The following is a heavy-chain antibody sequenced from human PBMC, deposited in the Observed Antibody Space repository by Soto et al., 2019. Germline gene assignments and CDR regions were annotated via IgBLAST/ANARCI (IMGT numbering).Heavy chain of an antibody. CDR2: VDPRDGST. CDR3: ARVRSSGREFDY. V-gene: IGHV1-46*01. Sequence: QVQLVQSGAEMKRPGASVILSCKASGYIFTTYSIHWVRQTAGQGLEWMAKVDPRDGSTGYAQKFRGRLSMAWDTSTGTVSMEVSRLTSDDTATSYCARVRSSGREFDYWGQGTQVTVSS. D-gene: IGHD6-25*01. J-gene: IGHJ4*02. CDR1: GYIFTTYS.